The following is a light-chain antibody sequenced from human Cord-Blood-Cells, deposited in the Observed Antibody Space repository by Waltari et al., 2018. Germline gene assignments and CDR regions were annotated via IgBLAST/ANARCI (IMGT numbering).Light chain of an antibody. Sequence: QSALTQPASVSGSPGQSITISCTGTSSDVGGYNYVSLYQQHPGKAPKLMIYDVSKRPSGVSNRFSGSKSGNTASLTISGLQAEEEADYYCSSYTSSSTWVFGGGTKLTVL. J-gene: IGLJ3*02. V-gene: IGLV2-14*01. CDR1: SSDVGGYNY. CDR3: SSYTSSSTWV. CDR2: DVS.